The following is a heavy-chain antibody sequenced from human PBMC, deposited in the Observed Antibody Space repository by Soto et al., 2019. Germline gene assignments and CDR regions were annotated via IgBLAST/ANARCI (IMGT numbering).Heavy chain of an antibody. Sequence: PSETLSLTCTVSGGSISSGGYYWSWIRQHPGKGLEWIGYIYYSGSTYYNPSLKSRVTISVDTSKNQFSLKLSSVTAADTAVYYCAREPTYCSSTSCQPRYYYYGMDVWGQGTTVTVSS. D-gene: IGHD2-2*01. J-gene: IGHJ6*02. CDR3: AREPTYCSSTSCQPRYYYYGMDV. CDR2: IYYSGST. V-gene: IGHV4-31*03. CDR1: GGSISSGGYY.